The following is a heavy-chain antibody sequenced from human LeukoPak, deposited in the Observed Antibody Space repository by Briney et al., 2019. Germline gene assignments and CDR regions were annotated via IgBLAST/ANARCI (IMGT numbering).Heavy chain of an antibody. D-gene: IGHD1-26*01. CDR2: ISGSGGST. Sequence: GGSLRLSCAASGFTFNNFAMSWVRQAPGKGLEWVSAISGSGGSTYYADSVKGRFTISRDNSKNTLYLQMNSLRAEDTAVYYCARAPKFRLVGVPKGPFDPWGQGSLVTVSS. CDR1: GFTFNNFA. CDR3: ARAPKFRLVGVPKGPFDP. J-gene: IGHJ5*02. V-gene: IGHV3-23*01.